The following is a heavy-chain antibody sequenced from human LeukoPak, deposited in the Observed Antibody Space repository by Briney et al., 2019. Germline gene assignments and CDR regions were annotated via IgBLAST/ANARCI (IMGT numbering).Heavy chain of an antibody. J-gene: IGHJ4*02. CDR1: GFTFSSYG. CDR2: IRYDGSNK. D-gene: IGHD5-18*01. CDR3: ARDAAWIRKVFDY. V-gene: IGHV3-30*02. Sequence: HPGGSLRLSCAASGFTFSSYGMHWVRQAPGKGLEWVAFIRYDGSNKYYADSVKGRFTISRDNSKNTLYLQMNSLRAEDTAVYYCARDAAWIRKVFDYWGQGTLVTVSS.